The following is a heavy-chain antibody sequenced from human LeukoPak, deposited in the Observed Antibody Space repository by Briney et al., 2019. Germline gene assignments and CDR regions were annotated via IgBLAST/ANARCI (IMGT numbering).Heavy chain of an antibody. V-gene: IGHV3-7*01. D-gene: IGHD1-26*01. J-gene: IGHJ4*02. CDR3: ARDYVVGFDY. CDR1: GFTFSSYW. Sequence: GGSLRLSCAAPGFTFSSYWMSWVRQAPGKGLEWVANIKQDGSEKYYVDSVKGRFTISRDNAKNSLYLQMNSLRAEDTAVYYCARDYVVGFDYWGQGTLVTVSS. CDR2: IKQDGSEK.